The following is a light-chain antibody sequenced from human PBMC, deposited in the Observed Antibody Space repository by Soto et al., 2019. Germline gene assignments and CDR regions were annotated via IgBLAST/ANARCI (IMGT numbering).Light chain of an antibody. Sequence: QSALTQPPSASGSPGQSVTISCTGSRNDVGGHKFVSWYQHHPGKAPKLIIYEVTQRPSGVPHRFSGSKSDNTASLTVSGFQPEDEADYYCSSYGGNTNFVLFGGGTKLTVL. CDR2: EVT. J-gene: IGLJ3*02. V-gene: IGLV2-8*01. CDR3: SSYGGNTNFVL. CDR1: RNDVGGHKF.